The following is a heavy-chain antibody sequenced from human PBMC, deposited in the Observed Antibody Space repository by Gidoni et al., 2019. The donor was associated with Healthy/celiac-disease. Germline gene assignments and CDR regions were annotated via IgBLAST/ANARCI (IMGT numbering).Heavy chain of an antibody. CDR2: IYHSGST. D-gene: IGHD2-15*01. V-gene: IGHV4-38-2*01. J-gene: IGHJ4*02. CDR1: GYSISSGFY. Sequence: QVQLQESGPGLVKPSETLSLTCAASGYSISSGFYRGWIRKPPGKGLEWIGSIYHSGSTYYNPSLKSRVTISVDTSKNQFSLKLSSVTAADTAVYYCARVVGRRFYFDYWGQGTLVTVSS. CDR3: ARVVGRRFYFDY.